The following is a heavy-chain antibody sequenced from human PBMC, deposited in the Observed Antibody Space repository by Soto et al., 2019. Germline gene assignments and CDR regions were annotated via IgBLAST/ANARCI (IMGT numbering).Heavy chain of an antibody. CDR3: ARHGGYCSSPSCFPSYYYYGMDV. CDR2: IYYSGST. Sequence: PSETLSLTCTVSGGSISSYYWSWIRQPPGKGLEWIGYIYYSGSTNYNPSLKSRVTISVDTSKNQFSLKLSSVTAADTAVYYCARHGGYCSSPSCFPSYYYYGMDVWGLGATLTAS. CDR1: GGSISSYY. V-gene: IGHV4-59*01. J-gene: IGHJ6*02. D-gene: IGHD2-2*01.